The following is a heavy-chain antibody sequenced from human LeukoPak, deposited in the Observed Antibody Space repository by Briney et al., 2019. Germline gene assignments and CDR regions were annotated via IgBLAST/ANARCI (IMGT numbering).Heavy chain of an antibody. CDR3: ARINYYGSETYYASIDYGLDV. V-gene: IGHV4-30-2*01. CDR1: GGSISSGGYF. D-gene: IGHD3-10*01. J-gene: IGHJ6*02. Sequence: SETLSLTCAVSGGSISSGGYFWSWIRQPPGKGLEWIGYIYESSHALYNPSLKSRFSISGDKSKNQFSLRVNSVTAADTAIYYCARINYYGSETYYASIDYGLDVWGPGTTVIVSS. CDR2: IYESSHA.